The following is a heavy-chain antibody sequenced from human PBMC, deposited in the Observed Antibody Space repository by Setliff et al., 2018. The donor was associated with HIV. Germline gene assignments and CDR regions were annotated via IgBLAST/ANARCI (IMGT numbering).Heavy chain of an antibody. D-gene: IGHD3-16*01. CDR1: GFTFRNSW. CDR3: ARGGANPSWFDS. CDR2: INTDGSSA. J-gene: IGHJ5*01. V-gene: IGHV3-74*03. Sequence: GGSLRLSCAASGFTFRNSWMNWVRQAPGKGLVWVSRINTDGSSATYADSVKGRFTNSRDNAKNTLYLQMDSLWAEDTAVYYCARGGANPSWFDSWGQGTLVTVSS.